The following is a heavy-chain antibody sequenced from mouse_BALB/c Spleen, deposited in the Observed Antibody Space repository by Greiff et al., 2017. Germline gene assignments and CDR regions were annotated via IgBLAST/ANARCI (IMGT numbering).Heavy chain of an antibody. CDR2: INPSTGYT. CDR1: GYTFTSYW. Sequence: VQLQQSGAELAKPGASVKMSCKASGYTFTSYWMHWVKQRPGQGLEWIGYINPSTGYTDYNQKFKDKATLTADKSSSTAYMQLSSLTSEDSAVYYCARRYDYCDMDYWGQGTSVTVSS. V-gene: IGHV1-7*01. D-gene: IGHD2-14*01. J-gene: IGHJ4*01. CDR3: ARRYDYCDMDY.